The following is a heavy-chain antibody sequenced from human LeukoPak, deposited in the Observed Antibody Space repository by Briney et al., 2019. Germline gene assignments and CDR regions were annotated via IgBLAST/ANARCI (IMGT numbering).Heavy chain of an antibody. Sequence: RGSLRLSCAASGFTFSSYGMHWVRQAPGKGLEWVAVIWYDGSNKYYADSVKGRFTISRDNSKNTLYLQMNSLRAEDTAVYYCARDQGIAVAGTWYYWGQGTLVTVSS. CDR2: IWYDGSNK. D-gene: IGHD6-19*01. V-gene: IGHV3-33*01. CDR3: ARDQGIAVAGTWYY. J-gene: IGHJ4*02. CDR1: GFTFSSYG.